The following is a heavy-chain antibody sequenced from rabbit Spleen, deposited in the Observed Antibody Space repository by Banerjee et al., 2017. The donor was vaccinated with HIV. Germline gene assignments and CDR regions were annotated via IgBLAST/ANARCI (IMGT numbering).Heavy chain of an antibody. CDR1: GFSFSNKAV. CDR2: INAVTGKA. Sequence: QSLEESGGDLVKPGTSLTLTCTASGFSFSNKAVMCWVRQAPGKGLEWIACINAVTGKAVYASWAKGRFTFSKTSSTTVDLKMTSLTAADTATYFCARETATDKLDFWGQGTLVTVS. J-gene: IGHJ6*01. CDR3: ARETATDKLDF. D-gene: IGHD6-1*01. V-gene: IGHV1S40*01.